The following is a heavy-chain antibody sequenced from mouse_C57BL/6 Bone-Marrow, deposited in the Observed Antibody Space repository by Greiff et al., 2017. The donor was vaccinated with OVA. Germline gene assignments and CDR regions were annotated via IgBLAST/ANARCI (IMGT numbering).Heavy chain of an antibody. D-gene: IGHD1-1*01. J-gene: IGHJ2*02. CDR2: IAPSDSYI. V-gene: IGHV1-59*01. CDR1: GYTFTNYW. CDR3: AHYGSRLYLHY. Sequence: QVQLKQPGAELVRPGTSVKLSCKASGYTFTNYWMHWVKQRPGQGLEWIGVIAPSDSYINYNQKFKGRATLTVDTSSSTAYMHLSGLTSEDSAVYYCAHYGSRLYLHYWGQGTSLTVSS.